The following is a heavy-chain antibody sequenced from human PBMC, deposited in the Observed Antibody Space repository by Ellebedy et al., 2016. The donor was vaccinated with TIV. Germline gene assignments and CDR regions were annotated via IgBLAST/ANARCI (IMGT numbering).Heavy chain of an antibody. V-gene: IGHV1-24*01. J-gene: IGHJ4*02. Sequence: AASVKVSCKVSGYTLTELSMHWVRQAPGKGLEWMGGFDPEDGETIYAQKFQGRVTMTEDTFTDTAYMYLSSLRSEDTAVYYCATATLDCGGDCYSDYWGQGTLVTVSS. CDR2: FDPEDGET. CDR3: ATATLDCGGDCYSDY. D-gene: IGHD2-21*02. CDR1: GYTLTELS.